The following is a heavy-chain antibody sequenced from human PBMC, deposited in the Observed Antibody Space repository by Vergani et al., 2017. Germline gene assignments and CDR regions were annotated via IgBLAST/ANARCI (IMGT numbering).Heavy chain of an antibody. J-gene: IGHJ5*02. CDR3: ARLGIAARPFDP. V-gene: IGHV5-10-1*01. CDR2: IDPSDSYT. CDR1: GGTFSSYT. D-gene: IGHD6-6*01. Sequence: VQLVQSGAEVKKPGSSVKVSCKASGGTFSSYTIGWVRQMPGKGLEWMGRIDPSDSYTNYSPSFQGHVTISADKSMSTAYLQWSSLKASDTAMYYCARLGIAARPFDPWGQATLVTVSP.